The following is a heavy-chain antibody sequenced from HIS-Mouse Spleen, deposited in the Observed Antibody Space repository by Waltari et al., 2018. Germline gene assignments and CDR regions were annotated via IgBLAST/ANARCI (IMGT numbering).Heavy chain of an antibody. Sequence: QVQLVQSGAEVKKPGASVKVSCKASGYTFTGYYMHWVRQAPGQGLEWMGWINPNSGGTNYAQKFQGRVTMTRDTSISTAYMELSRLRSDDTAVYYCARGPYYYDSSGSHAEYFQHWGQGTLVTVSS. V-gene: IGHV1-2*02. J-gene: IGHJ1*01. CDR2: INPNSGGT. D-gene: IGHD3-22*01. CDR1: GYTFTGYY. CDR3: ARGPYYYDSSGSHAEYFQH.